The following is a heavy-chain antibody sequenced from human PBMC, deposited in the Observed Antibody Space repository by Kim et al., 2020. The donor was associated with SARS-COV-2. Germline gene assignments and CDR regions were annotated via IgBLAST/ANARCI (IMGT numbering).Heavy chain of an antibody. Sequence: IDYADSAKGRFITSSDNARNSLYLQMNSLRPEDTALYYCTRDVLAGGADVWGQGTAVIVSS. V-gene: IGHV3-9*01. CDR2: I. J-gene: IGHJ6*02. CDR3: TRDVLAGGADV. D-gene: IGHD2-21*01.